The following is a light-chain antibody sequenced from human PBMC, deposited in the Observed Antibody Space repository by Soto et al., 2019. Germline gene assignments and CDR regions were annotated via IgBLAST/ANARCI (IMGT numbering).Light chain of an antibody. Sequence: QSVLTQPASVSGSPGQSITISCTGTSSDVGAYNYVSWYQHHPGRAPKLIIFEVSHRPSGVSDRVSGSKSGNTASLTISGLQTEDEAAYYCTSYTRTRNLLFGGGTQLTVL. J-gene: IGLJ2*01. CDR3: TSYTRTRNLL. CDR1: SSDVGAYNY. CDR2: EVS. V-gene: IGLV2-14*01.